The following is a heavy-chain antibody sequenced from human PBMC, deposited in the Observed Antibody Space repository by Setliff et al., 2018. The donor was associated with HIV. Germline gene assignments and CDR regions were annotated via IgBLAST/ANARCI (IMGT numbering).Heavy chain of an antibody. D-gene: IGHD1-26*01. CDR1: GGSISSSSYY. Sequence: KPSETLSLTCTVSGGSISSSSYYWGWIRQPPGKGLEWIGTIYYSGNTYYNPTLKSRVTISVDTSKNQISLKLSSVTAADTAVYYCASHLPPYSGNFDYWGHGTLVTVSS. CDR2: IYYSGNT. J-gene: IGHJ4*01. CDR3: ASHLPPYSGNFDY. V-gene: IGHV4-39*01.